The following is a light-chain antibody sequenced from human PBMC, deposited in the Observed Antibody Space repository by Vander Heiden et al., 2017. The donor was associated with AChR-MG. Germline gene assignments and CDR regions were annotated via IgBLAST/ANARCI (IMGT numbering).Light chain of an antibody. CDR1: SSKIGSNT. CDR3: AAWDDSLNGEV. Sequence: QSVLTHPPSASGTPVQRVTISCSGSSSKIGSNTVNWYQQLPGTAPKLLIYSNNQRPSGVPDRFSGSKSGTSASLAISGLQSEDEADYYCAAWDDSLNGEVFGTGTKVTVL. V-gene: IGLV1-44*01. CDR2: SNN. J-gene: IGLJ1*01.